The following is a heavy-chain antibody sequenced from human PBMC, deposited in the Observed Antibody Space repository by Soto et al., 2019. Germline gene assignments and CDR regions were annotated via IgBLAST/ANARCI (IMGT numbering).Heavy chain of an antibody. CDR3: AAPPPGSSWPSCNS. CDR1: GFTFSTYA. Sequence: GGSLRLSCAASGFTFSTYAMHWVRQAPGKGLEWVAVIWYDGSNKYSADSVKGRFTISRDNSKNTLYLDMNSLRADDTAVYYCAAPPPGSSWPSCNSWGQGTLVTVSS. J-gene: IGHJ4*02. D-gene: IGHD6-13*01. V-gene: IGHV3-33*01. CDR2: IWYDGSNK.